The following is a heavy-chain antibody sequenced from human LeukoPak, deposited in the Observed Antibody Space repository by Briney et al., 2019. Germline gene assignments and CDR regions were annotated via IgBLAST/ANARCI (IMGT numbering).Heavy chain of an antibody. CDR2: IYTSGST. D-gene: IGHD3-22*01. J-gene: IGHJ4*02. Sequence: SETLSLTCTVSGGSISSYYWSWIRQPAGKGLEWIGRIYTSGSTNYNPSLKSRVTMSVDTSKNQFSLKLSSVTAADTAVYYCARAVDYYDSSGYYSSYYFDYWGQGTLVTVSS. CDR1: GGSISSYY. CDR3: ARAVDYYDSSGYYSSYYFDY. V-gene: IGHV4-4*07.